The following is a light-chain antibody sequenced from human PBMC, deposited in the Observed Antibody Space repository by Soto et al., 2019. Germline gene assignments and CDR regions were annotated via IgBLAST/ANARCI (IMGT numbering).Light chain of an antibody. J-gene: IGKJ4*01. CDR3: QQYYNWPPLT. CDR1: QSGSSN. V-gene: IGKV3-15*01. CDR2: GAS. Sequence: EIVMTQSPATLSVSPGERATLSCRASQSGSSNLAWYQQKPGQAPRLLIYGASTRATGIPARFSGIGSGTEFTLTISSLQSEDFAVYYCQQYYNWPPLTFGGGTKVEIK.